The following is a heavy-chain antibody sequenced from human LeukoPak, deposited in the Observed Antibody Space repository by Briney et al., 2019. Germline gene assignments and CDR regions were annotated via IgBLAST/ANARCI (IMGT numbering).Heavy chain of an antibody. CDR3: ARDGCSSTSCYNAFDI. CDR2: IIPIFGTA. V-gene: IGHV1-69*05. D-gene: IGHD2-2*01. J-gene: IGHJ3*02. CDR1: GGTFSSYA. Sequence: SVKVSCKASGGTFSSYAISWVRQAPGQGLEWMGGIIPIFGTANYAQKFQGRVTITTDESTSTAYMELSSLRSEDTAVYYCARDGCSSTSCYNAFDIWGQGTMVTVSS.